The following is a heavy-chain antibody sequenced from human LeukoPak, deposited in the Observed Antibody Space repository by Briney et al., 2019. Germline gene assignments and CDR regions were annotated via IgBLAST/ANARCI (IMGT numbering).Heavy chain of an antibody. D-gene: IGHD6-13*01. CDR3: ARPREFPSSSNHYFDY. CDR1: GYTFTGHY. V-gene: IGHV1-2*02. J-gene: IGHJ4*02. CDR2: IYPDSGGT. Sequence: GASVKVSCKASGYTFTGHYIHWVRQAPGQGLEWMDWIYPDSGGTNYAPKFQDRVTMTRDTSISTAYMELRKLRSDDTAVYYCARPREFPSSSNHYFDYWGQGTLVTVSS.